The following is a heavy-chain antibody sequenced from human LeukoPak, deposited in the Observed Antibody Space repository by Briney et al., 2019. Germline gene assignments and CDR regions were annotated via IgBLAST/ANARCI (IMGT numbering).Heavy chain of an antibody. Sequence: GASVKVSCKASGYTFTGYYMHWVRQAPGQGLEWMGWINPNSGGTNYAQRFQGRVTMTRDTSISTAYMELSRLRFDDTAVYYCARDVFAGYSTHHKFDPWGQGTLVTVSS. CDR3: ARDVFAGYSTHHKFDP. CDR2: INPNSGGT. D-gene: IGHD6-13*01. V-gene: IGHV1-2*02. J-gene: IGHJ5*02. CDR1: GYTFTGYY.